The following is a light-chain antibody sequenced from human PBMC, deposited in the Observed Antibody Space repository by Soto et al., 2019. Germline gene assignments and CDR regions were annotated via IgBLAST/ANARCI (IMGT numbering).Light chain of an antibody. V-gene: IGKV2D-29*01. J-gene: IGKJ5*01. CDR2: EVS. CDR3: MQSTHLPPT. Sequence: EIVMTQSPLSLSATPGQPASISCKSSQSLLHSNGKTYLYWYVQKSGQPPKLLIYEVSNRFSGVSERFSGSGAGPDFTLEISRVNTDDVSIYYCMQSTHLPPTVGKGTRLDI. CDR1: QSLLHSNGKTY.